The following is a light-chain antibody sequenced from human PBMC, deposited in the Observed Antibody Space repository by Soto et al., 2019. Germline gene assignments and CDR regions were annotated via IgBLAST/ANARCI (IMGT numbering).Light chain of an antibody. CDR3: QHAYTFPIS. CDR2: DAS. V-gene: IGKV1-5*01. Sequence: DIQMTQSPSTLSASVGDRVTITCRASQGISSWLAWYQQKPGRAPNLLIYDASTLESGVPSRFSGSGSGTEFTLTISSLQPDDVATYYCQHAYTFPISFGQGTRLEIK. CDR1: QGISSW. J-gene: IGKJ5*01.